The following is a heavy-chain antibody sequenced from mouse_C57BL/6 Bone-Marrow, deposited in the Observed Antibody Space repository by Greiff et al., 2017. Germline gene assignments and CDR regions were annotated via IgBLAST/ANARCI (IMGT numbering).Heavy chain of an antibody. Sequence: QVQLQQPGAELVKPGASVKLSCKASGYTFTSYWMQWVKQRPGQGLEWIGEIDPSDSYTNSNQKFTGKATLTVDTSSSTAYMQLSSLTSEDSAVYYCAREGVLLRPFAYWGQGTLVTVSA. CDR1: GYTFTSYW. D-gene: IGHD1-1*01. J-gene: IGHJ3*01. V-gene: IGHV1-50*01. CDR2: IDPSDSYT. CDR3: AREGVLLRPFAY.